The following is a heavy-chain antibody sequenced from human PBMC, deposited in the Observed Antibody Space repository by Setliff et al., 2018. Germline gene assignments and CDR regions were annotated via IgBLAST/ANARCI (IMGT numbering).Heavy chain of an antibody. J-gene: IGHJ6*03. CDR3: ARDLTIDDCGGDCHLPFYYYYLDV. V-gene: IGHV4-34*01. CDR1: GESFSNNY. CDR2: SNHSGGT. Sequence: SETLSLTCSVYGESFSNNYWSWIRQPPGKGLEWIGESNHSGGTSYNPSLKSRLTMSVDTSKNQFSLILRSVTAADTAVYYCARDLTIDDCGGDCHLPFYYYYLDVWGKGTTVTVSS. D-gene: IGHD2-21*02.